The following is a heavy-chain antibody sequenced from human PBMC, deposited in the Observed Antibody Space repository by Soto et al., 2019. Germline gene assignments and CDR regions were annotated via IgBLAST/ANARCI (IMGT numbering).Heavy chain of an antibody. J-gene: IGHJ4*02. D-gene: IGHD2-21*01. CDR2: IWYDGSNK. V-gene: IGHV3-33*01. Sequence: GGSLRLSCAASGFNFSSYGMHWVRQAPGKGLEWVAVIWYDGSNKYYADSVKGRFTISRDNSKNTLYLQMNSLRAEDTAVYYCARDESVAYYFDYWGQGTLVTVSS. CDR1: GFNFSSYG. CDR3: ARDESVAYYFDY.